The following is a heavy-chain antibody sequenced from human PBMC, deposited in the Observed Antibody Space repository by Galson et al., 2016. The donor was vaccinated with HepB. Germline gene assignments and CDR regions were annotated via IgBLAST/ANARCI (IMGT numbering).Heavy chain of an antibody. CDR3: AGRTYCGGDCYAYTFDV. V-gene: IGHV4-59*08. D-gene: IGHD2-21*02. CDR1: GGSISSYY. J-gene: IGHJ3*01. Sequence: SETLSLTCTVSGGSISSYYWSWIRQPPGKGLEWIGYIYYSGSTNYNPSLKSRVTISVDTPKNQFSLKLSSLTAADTAVYYCAGRTYCGGDCYAYTFDVWGLGTMVSVSS. CDR2: IYYSGST.